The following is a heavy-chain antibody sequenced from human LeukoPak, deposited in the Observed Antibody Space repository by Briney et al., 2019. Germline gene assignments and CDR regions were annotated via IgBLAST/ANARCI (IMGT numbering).Heavy chain of an antibody. CDR2: IKQDGSEK. CDR1: GFTVSSNS. D-gene: IGHD3-9*01. Sequence: GGSLRLSCTVSGFTVSSNSMSWVRQAPGKGLEWVANIKQDGSEKYYVDSVKGRFTISRDNAKNSLYLQMNSLRAEDTAVYYCARGAPVLRYFDWFVYFDYWGQGTLVTVSS. CDR3: ARGAPVLRYFDWFVYFDY. V-gene: IGHV3-7*01. J-gene: IGHJ4*02.